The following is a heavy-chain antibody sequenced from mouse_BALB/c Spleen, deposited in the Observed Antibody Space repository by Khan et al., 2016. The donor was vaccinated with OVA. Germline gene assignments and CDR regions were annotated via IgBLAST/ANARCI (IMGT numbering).Heavy chain of an antibody. D-gene: IGHD2-5*01. Sequence: QVQLKESGPGLVAPSQTLSITCTVSGFSSTNYGVNWVRQPPGKGLEWLGVIWAGGHTNYNSALMSRLSISKDKSKSQVFLRMNSLQTDDTAVYCCVTIFYSKSYYAMDYWGQGTTVTVSS. CDR2: IWAGGHT. J-gene: IGHJ4*01. V-gene: IGHV2-9*02. CDR1: GFSSTNYG. CDR3: VTIFYSKSYYAMDY.